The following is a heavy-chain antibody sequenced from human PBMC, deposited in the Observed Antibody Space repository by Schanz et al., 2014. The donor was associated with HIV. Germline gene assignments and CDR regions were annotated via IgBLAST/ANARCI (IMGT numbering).Heavy chain of an antibody. Sequence: EVQLLESGGGLVQPGGSLRLSCAASGISLTNNAMTWVRQAPGKGLEWVSDIRAAGDTYYGDSVKGRFTISRDNSNNVLSLHMHTLRAEDTATYYCTREGNYYGGSVPGHWGQGALVSVSS. D-gene: IGHD2-21*01. CDR1: GISLTNNA. CDR2: IRAAGDT. V-gene: IGHV3-23*01. J-gene: IGHJ4*02. CDR3: TREGNYYGGSVPGH.